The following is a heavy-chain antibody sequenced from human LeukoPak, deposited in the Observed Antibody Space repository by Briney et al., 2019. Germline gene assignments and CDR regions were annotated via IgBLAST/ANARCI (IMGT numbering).Heavy chain of an antibody. V-gene: IGHV4-59*02. CDR1: GDSVTSYY. CDR3: ARVLTVTTRDAFDI. D-gene: IGHD4-17*01. Sequence: PSETLSLTCTVSGDSVTSYYWSWIRQSPGKGLEWIGYIYSGGRTIYNPSLKSRLTISSDTSKSQFPLKLSSVTAADTAVYYCARVLTVTTRDAFDIWGQGTMVTVSS. CDR2: IYSGGRT. J-gene: IGHJ3*02.